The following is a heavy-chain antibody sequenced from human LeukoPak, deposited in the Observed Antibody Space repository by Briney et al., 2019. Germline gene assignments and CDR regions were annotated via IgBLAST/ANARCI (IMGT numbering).Heavy chain of an antibody. CDR2: MNPNSGNT. Sequence: ASVKVSCKASGYTFTSYDINWVRQATGQGLEWMGWMNPNSGNTGYAQKFQGRVTMTRNTSISTAYMELSSLRSEDTVVYYCARAYYDFWSGYKWIDYWGQETLVTVSS. CDR1: GYTFTSYD. D-gene: IGHD3-3*01. V-gene: IGHV1-8*01. CDR3: ARAYYDFWSGYKWIDY. J-gene: IGHJ4*02.